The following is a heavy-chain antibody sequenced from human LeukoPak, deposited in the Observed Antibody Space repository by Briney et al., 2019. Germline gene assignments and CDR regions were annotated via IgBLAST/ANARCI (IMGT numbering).Heavy chain of an antibody. D-gene: IGHD1-26*01. CDR3: ARGGKWELRTPFDY. Sequence: SETLSLTCAVYGGSFSGYYWSWIRQPAGKGLEWIGRIYTSGSTNYNPSLKSRVTMSVDTSKNQFSLKLSSVTAADTAVYYCARGGKWELRTPFDYWGQGTLVTVSP. V-gene: IGHV4-59*10. J-gene: IGHJ4*02. CDR2: IYTSGST. CDR1: GGSFSGYY.